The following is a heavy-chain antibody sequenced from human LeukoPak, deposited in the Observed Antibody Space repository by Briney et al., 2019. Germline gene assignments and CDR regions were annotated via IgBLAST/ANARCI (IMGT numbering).Heavy chain of an antibody. CDR2: ISGSGGST. V-gene: IGHV3-23*01. CDR3: ARDGHGVTTTY. CDR1: GFTFSSYA. J-gene: IGHJ4*02. Sequence: GGSLRLSCAASGFTFSSYAMSWVRQAPGKGLEWVSAISGSGGSTYYADSVKGRFTISRDNSKNTLYLQMNSLRAEDTAVYYCARDGHGVTTTYWGQGTLVTVSS. D-gene: IGHD4-17*01.